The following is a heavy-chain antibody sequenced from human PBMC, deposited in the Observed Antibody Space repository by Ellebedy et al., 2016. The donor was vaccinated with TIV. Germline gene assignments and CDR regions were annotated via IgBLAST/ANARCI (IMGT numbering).Heavy chain of an antibody. J-gene: IGHJ3*02. CDR1: GYSFTSYW. CDR2: IDPSDSYT. D-gene: IGHD2-2*01. Sequence: GESLKISCKGSGYSFTSYWIGWVRQMPGKGLEWMGRIDPSDSYTNYSPSFQGHVTISADKSISTAYLQWSSLKASDTAMYYCARALSAAAPIGDAFDIWGQGTMVTVSS. V-gene: IGHV5-10-1*01. CDR3: ARALSAAAPIGDAFDI.